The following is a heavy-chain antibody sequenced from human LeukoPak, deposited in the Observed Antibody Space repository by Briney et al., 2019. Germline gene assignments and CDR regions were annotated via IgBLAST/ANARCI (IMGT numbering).Heavy chain of an antibody. J-gene: IGHJ6*02. D-gene: IGHD3-3*01. Sequence: GASVKVSCKASGYTFTSYGISWVRQAPGQGLEWMGWISAYNGNTNYAQKLQGRVTMTTDASTSTAYMELRSLRSDDTAVYYCARGTGDTYDFWRGYYYYGMDVWGQGTTVTVSS. CDR2: ISAYNGNT. V-gene: IGHV1-18*01. CDR1: GYTFTSYG. CDR3: ARGTGDTYDFWRGYYYYGMDV.